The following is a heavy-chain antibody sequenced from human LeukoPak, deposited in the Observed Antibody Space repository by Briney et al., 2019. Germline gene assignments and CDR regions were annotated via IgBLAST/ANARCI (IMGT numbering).Heavy chain of an antibody. V-gene: IGHV7-4-1*02. CDR3: ARVGVNYDFWSGYGGVDY. J-gene: IGHJ4*02. CDR1: GYTFTSYA. CDR2: INTNTGNP. D-gene: IGHD3-3*01. Sequence: ASVKVSCKASGYTFTSYAMNWVRQAPGQGLEWMGWINTNTGNPTYAQGFTGRFVFSLDTSVSTAYLQISSLKAEDTAVYYCARVGVNYDFWSGYGGVDYWGQGTLVTVSS.